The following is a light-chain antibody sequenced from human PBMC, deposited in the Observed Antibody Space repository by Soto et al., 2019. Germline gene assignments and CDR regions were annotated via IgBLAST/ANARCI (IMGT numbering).Light chain of an antibody. CDR1: SSDVGSHNF. V-gene: IGLV2-23*02. Sequence: QSALTQPASVSGSPGQSITTSCTGTSSDVGSHNFVSWYQQRPGKAPKLIIFEVTKRPSGVSNRFSASKSGNTASLTISGVQAEDEADYYCCSYAGTTTWVFGGGTKLTVL. CDR2: EVT. J-gene: IGLJ3*02. CDR3: CSYAGTTTWV.